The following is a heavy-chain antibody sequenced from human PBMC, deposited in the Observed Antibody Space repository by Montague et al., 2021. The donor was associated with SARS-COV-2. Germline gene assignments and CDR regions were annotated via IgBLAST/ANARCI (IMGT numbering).Heavy chain of an antibody. J-gene: IGHJ4*02. CDR2: ST. CDR3: ARDPGDY. V-gene: IGHV4-59*01. Sequence: STNYNPSLKSRVTISVDTSKNQFSLKLSSVTAAYTAVYYCARDPGDYWGQGTLVTVSS.